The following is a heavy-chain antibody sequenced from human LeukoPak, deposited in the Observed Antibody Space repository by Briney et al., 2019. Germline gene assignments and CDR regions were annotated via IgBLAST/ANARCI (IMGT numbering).Heavy chain of an antibody. CDR2: TYYGETT. CDR1: GGSISSTSYY. J-gene: IGHJ6*03. D-gene: IGHD5/OR15-5a*01. Sequence: SETLSLTCTVSGGSISSTSYYWDWIRQPPGKGLEWIGSTYYGETTYYSSSLKSRVTISVNTSKNQFSLRLTSVTAADTAVYYCARQVSDYFYYYIDVWGRGTTVTVSS. CDR3: ARQVSDYFYYYIDV. V-gene: IGHV4-39*01.